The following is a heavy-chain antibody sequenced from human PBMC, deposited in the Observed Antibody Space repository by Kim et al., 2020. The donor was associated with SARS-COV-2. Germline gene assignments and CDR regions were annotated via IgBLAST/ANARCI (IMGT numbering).Heavy chain of an antibody. Sequence: SETLSLTCTVSGGSLNGYFWTWIRQSPEKGLEWIGYIRYTGRTEYNPSLKSRVTMSLDTSKNQFSLKVTSVAPADTAVYYCARLPDISGWPFAYWAQGTL. CDR2: IRYTGRT. CDR3: ARLPDISGWPFAY. CDR1: GGSLNGYF. D-gene: IGHD6-19*01. J-gene: IGHJ4*02. V-gene: IGHV4-59*13.